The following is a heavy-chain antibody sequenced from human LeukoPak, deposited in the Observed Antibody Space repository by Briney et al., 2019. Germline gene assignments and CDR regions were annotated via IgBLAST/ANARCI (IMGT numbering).Heavy chain of an antibody. J-gene: IGHJ4*02. Sequence: PGGSLRLSCSTSGFTFSNHVMHWVRQAPGEGLEYVSSIGPNGASTLYADSVKGRFTISRDNSKNALYLQLTSLRLEDTALYYCVKDLTGTWSFDYWGQGTLVTVSS. CDR1: GFTFSNHV. D-gene: IGHD3-9*01. CDR2: IGPNGAST. CDR3: VKDLTGTWSFDY. V-gene: IGHV3-64D*06.